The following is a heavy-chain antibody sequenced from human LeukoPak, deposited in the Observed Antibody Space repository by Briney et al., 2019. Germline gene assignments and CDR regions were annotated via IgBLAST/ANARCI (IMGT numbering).Heavy chain of an antibody. Sequence: GGSLRLPCAASGFTFSSYAMSWVRQAPGKGLEWVSAISGSGGSTYYADSVKGRFTISRDNSKNTLYLQMNSLRAEDTAVYYCAKIRNPDSSGYYYEFDYWSQGTLVTVSS. J-gene: IGHJ4*02. V-gene: IGHV3-23*01. CDR2: ISGSGGST. CDR3: AKIRNPDSSGYYYEFDY. CDR1: GFTFSSYA. D-gene: IGHD3-22*01.